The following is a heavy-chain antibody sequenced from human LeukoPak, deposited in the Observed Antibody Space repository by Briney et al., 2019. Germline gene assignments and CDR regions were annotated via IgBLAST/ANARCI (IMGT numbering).Heavy chain of an antibody. CDR3: ARLHQSGTTDY. CDR1: DGSISSYY. V-gene: IGHV4-4*07. D-gene: IGHD1-1*01. CDR2: IYTSGST. J-gene: IGHJ4*02. Sequence: SETLSLTCTVSDGSISSYYWSWIRQPPGKGLEWIGHIYTSGSTNYNPSLKSRVSMSVDTSKKQFSLRLSSVTAADTALYYCARLHQSGTTDYWGQGTLVTVSS.